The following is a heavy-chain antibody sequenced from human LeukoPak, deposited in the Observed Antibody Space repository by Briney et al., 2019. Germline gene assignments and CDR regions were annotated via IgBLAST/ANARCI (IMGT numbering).Heavy chain of an antibody. CDR3: AKDPNGDYIGTFDI. CDR1: GFTFSSYV. CDR2: ITGSGGGT. Sequence: PGGSLRLSCAASGFTFSSYVMSWVRQAPGKGLEWVSSITGSGGGTQYADSVQGRFTISRDNSKNTLYLQMNSLRAEDTAVYYCAKDPNGDYIGTFDIWGQGTMVTVSS. J-gene: IGHJ3*02. D-gene: IGHD4-17*01. V-gene: IGHV3-23*01.